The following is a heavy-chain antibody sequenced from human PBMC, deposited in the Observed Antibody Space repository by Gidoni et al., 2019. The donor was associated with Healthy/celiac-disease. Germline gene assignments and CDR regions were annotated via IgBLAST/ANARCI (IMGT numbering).Heavy chain of an antibody. J-gene: IGHJ4*02. Sequence: QVQLVESGGGVVQRGRSLRLSCAPSGFTFSSYGMPWVRQSPGKGLGWVAVIWYDGSNKYYADSVKGRFTISRDNSKNTLYLQMNSLRAEDTAVYYCARDQYGSGSYLPYWGQGTLVTVSS. CDR3: ARDQYGSGSYLPY. V-gene: IGHV3-33*01. D-gene: IGHD3-10*01. CDR1: GFTFSSYG. CDR2: IWYDGSNK.